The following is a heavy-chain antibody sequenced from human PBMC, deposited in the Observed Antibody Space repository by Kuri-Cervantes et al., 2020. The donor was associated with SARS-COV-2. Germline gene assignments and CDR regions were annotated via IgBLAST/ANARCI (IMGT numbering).Heavy chain of an antibody. J-gene: IGHJ6*02. CDR2: IIPIFGTA. CDR3: AREGSSSSGPIYYYYYYGMDV. CDR1: GGTFSSYA. D-gene: IGHD6-6*01. V-gene: IGHV1-69*13. Sequence: SVKVSCKASGGTFSSYAISWVRQAPGQGLEWMGGIIPIFGTANYAQKFQGRVTITADESTSTAYMELSNLRSEDTAVYYCAREGSSSSGPIYYYYYYGMDVWGQGTTVTVSS.